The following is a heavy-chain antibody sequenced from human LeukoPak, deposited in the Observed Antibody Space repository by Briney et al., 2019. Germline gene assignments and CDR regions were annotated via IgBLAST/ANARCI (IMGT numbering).Heavy chain of an antibody. Sequence: GGSLGLSCAASGFTVSSNYMSWVRQAPGKGLEWVSIIYSGGNTYYVDSVKGRFTISRDNSKNTLYLQMNSLRAEDTAVYYCAISSASPYYFDYWGQGTLVTVSS. CDR2: IYSGGNT. CDR3: AISSASPYYFDY. J-gene: IGHJ4*02. D-gene: IGHD2/OR15-2a*01. V-gene: IGHV3-53*01. CDR1: GFTVSSNY.